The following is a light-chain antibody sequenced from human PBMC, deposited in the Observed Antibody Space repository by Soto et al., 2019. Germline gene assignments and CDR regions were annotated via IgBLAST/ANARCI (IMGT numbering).Light chain of an antibody. Sequence: EIVLTQSPATLSLSPGERATVSCRASQSISNYLAWYQLKPGQAPSLLIYDASYRATGIPARFSGSGYGTDFTLTISSLEPEDFAVYYCQQRSYWPPFTFGGGTKVEIK. J-gene: IGKJ4*01. CDR1: QSISNY. CDR3: QQRSYWPPFT. CDR2: DAS. V-gene: IGKV3-11*01.